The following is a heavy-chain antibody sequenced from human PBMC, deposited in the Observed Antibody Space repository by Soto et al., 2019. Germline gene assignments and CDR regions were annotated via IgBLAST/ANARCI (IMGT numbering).Heavy chain of an antibody. CDR2: IYHSGST. CDR1: GGSISSGGYS. Sequence: SETLSLTCAVSGGSISSGGYSWSWIRQPPGKGLEWIGYIYHSGSTYYNPSLKSRVTISVDRSKNQFSLKLSSVTAADTAVYYCARALGGYDILTGITRSYYFDSLGQGTLLTVSS. J-gene: IGHJ4*02. V-gene: IGHV4-30-2*01. CDR3: ARALGGYDILTGITRSYYFDS. D-gene: IGHD3-9*01.